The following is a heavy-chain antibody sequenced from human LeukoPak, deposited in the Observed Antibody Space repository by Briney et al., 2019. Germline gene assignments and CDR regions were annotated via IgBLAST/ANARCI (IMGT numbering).Heavy chain of an antibody. J-gene: IGHJ5*02. D-gene: IGHD3-10*01. V-gene: IGHV5-51*01. Sequence: GESLKISCKGSGYSFTSYWIGWVRQMPGKGLEWMGIIYPGDSGTRYSPSFQGQVTISADKSISTAYLQWSSLKASDTAMYYCAKTRITMVRGVMRIEWFDPWGQGTLVTVSS. CDR1: GYSFTSYW. CDR2: IYPGDSGT. CDR3: AKTRITMVRGVMRIEWFDP.